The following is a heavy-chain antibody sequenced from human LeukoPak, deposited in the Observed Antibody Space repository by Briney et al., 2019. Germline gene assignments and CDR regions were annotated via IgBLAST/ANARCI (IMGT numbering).Heavy chain of an antibody. Sequence: SETLSLTCTVSGGSISSYYWSWIRQPPGKGLEWIGYIYYSGSTNYNTSLKSRVTISVDTSKNQFSLKLSSVTAADTAVYYCARHGCSGGSCYSGWYFDLWGRGTLVTVSS. D-gene: IGHD2-15*01. CDR2: IYYSGST. CDR1: GGSISSYY. V-gene: IGHV4-59*08. CDR3: ARHGCSGGSCYSGWYFDL. J-gene: IGHJ2*01.